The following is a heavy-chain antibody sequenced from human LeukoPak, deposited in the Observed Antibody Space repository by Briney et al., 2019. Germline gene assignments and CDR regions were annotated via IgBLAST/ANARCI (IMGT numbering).Heavy chain of an antibody. CDR1: GFTFSSYG. D-gene: IGHD1-26*01. Sequence: GRSLRLSCAASGFTFSSYGMHWVRQAPGKGLEWVAVIWFDGGDKYYADSAKGRFTISRDNAKNSLYLQMNSLRAEDTAVYYCARDRWEPLTVFDYWGQGTLVTVSS. CDR3: ARDRWEPLTVFDY. V-gene: IGHV3-33*01. J-gene: IGHJ4*02. CDR2: IWFDGGDK.